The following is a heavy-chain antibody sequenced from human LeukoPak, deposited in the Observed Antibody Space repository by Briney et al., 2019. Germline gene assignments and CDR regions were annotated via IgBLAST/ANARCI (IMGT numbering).Heavy chain of an antibody. CDR3: ARHPFATPFDF. CDR2: IYHSGDS. CDR1: GASVSGVY. D-gene: IGHD2-15*01. Sequence: SETLSLICTVSGASVSGVYWSWIRQPPGKGLEWIGYIYHSGDSNCNPSLKSRVTVSLDTSKNQVSLRLTSVTAADTAVYYCARHPFATPFDFWGRGTLVTVSS. V-gene: IGHV4-59*08. J-gene: IGHJ4*02.